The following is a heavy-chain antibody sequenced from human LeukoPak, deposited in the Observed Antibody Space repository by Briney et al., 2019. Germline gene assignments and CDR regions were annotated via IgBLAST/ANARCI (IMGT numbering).Heavy chain of an antibody. D-gene: IGHD2-15*01. CDR2: ISHSGTT. J-gene: IGHJ3*02. Sequence: SETLSLTCTVSGGSISSSSDYWGWIRQPPGKGLEWIGEISHSGTTNYNPSLKSRVTISVDTSKNQFSLKLSSVTAADTAVYYCARDREGWSNDAFDIWGQGTMVTVSS. V-gene: IGHV4-39*07. CDR3: ARDREGWSNDAFDI. CDR1: GGSISSSSDY.